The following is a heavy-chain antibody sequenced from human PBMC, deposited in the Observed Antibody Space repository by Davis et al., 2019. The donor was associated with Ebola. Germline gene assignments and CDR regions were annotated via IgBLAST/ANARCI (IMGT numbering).Heavy chain of an antibody. CDR2: IYPGDSDT. CDR1: GYSFTSYW. CDR3: ARMEYSSSWYNWFDP. D-gene: IGHD6-13*01. Sequence: GGSLRLSCKGSGYSFTSYWIGWVRQMPGKGLEWMGIIYPGDSDTRYSPSFQGQVTISADKSISTAYLQWSSLKASDTAMYYCARMEYSSSWYNWFDPWGQGTLVTVSS. J-gene: IGHJ5*02. V-gene: IGHV5-51*01.